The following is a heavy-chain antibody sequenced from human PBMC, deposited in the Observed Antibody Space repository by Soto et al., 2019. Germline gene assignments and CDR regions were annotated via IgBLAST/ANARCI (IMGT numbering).Heavy chain of an antibody. CDR2: IIPIFGTA. J-gene: IGHJ6*02. V-gene: IGHV1-69*01. CDR3: ARDLGRRLLSGDRYYYDMDV. CDR1: GGTFSSYA. D-gene: IGHD3-3*01. Sequence: QVQLVQSGAEVKKPGSSVKVSCKASGGTFSSYAISWLRQAPGQGLGWMGGIIPIFGTANYAQKVQGRVTITADESTSTAYMELSSLRSEDTAVYYCARDLGRRLLSGDRYYYDMDVWGQGTTVTVSS.